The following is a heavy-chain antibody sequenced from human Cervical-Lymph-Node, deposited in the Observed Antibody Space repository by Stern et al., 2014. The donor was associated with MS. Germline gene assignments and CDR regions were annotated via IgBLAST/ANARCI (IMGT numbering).Heavy chain of an antibody. D-gene: IGHD5-12*01. CDR1: GFTLSIFG. CDR3: ARGYGYFDY. V-gene: IGHV3-48*01. J-gene: IGHJ4*02. CDR2: ISSSSSTI. Sequence: EVQLVESGGGLVQPGGSLRLSCAAPGFTLSIFGMNWVRQAPGKGLEWVAYISSSSSTIYYADSVKCRFTISRDNAKDSLYLQMNSLRVEDTAVYYCARGYGYFDYWGQGTLVTVSS.